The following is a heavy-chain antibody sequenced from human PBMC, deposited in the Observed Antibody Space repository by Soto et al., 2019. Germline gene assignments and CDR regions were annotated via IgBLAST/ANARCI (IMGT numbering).Heavy chain of an antibody. V-gene: IGHV1-69*01. J-gene: IGHJ4*02. CDR3: AGKSGIFGVVTWDLFDY. D-gene: IGHD3-3*01. CDR1: GGTFISYA. CDR2: IIPIFGTA. Sequence: QVQLVQSGAGVNKPGSSVKVSCKASGGTFISYAISWVRQAPGQGLEWMGGIIPIFGTANYAQKFQGRVTITADESTSTAYMELSSLRSEDTAVYYCAGKSGIFGVVTWDLFDYWGQGTLVTVSS.